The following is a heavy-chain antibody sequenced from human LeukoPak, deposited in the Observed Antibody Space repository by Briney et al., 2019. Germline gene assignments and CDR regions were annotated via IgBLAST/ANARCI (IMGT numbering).Heavy chain of an antibody. CDR1: GYTFTGYY. D-gene: IGHD6-6*01. CDR3: ARDQNIAGRPDY. CDR2: INPNNGGT. Sequence: GASVKVSCKASGYTFTGYYIHWVRQAHGQRLEWMGWINPNNGGTNYAQKFQGRVTMTTDTSTSTVYMELRTLRSDDTAVYYCARDQNIAGRPDYWGQGTLVTVSS. J-gene: IGHJ4*02. V-gene: IGHV1-2*02.